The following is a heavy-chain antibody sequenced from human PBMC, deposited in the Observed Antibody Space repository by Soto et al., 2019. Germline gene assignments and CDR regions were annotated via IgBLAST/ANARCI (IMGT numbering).Heavy chain of an antibody. CDR2: ISSSSSTI. CDR1: GFTFSSYS. Sequence: GGSLRLSCAASGFTFSSYSMNWVRQAPGKGLEWVSYISSSSSTIYYADSLKGRFTISRDNAKNSLYLQMNSLRAEDTAVYYCARMVRGDIVVVVAAKGGLDAFDIWGQGTMVTVSS. D-gene: IGHD2-15*01. CDR3: ARMVRGDIVVVVAAKGGLDAFDI. V-gene: IGHV3-48*01. J-gene: IGHJ3*02.